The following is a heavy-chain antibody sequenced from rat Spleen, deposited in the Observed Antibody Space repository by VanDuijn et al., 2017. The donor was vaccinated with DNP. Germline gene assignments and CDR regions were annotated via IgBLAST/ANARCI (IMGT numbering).Heavy chain of an antibody. CDR1: GFSLTTYS. Sequence: QVQLKESGPGLVQPSETLSLTCTVSGFSLTTYSVSWVRQFPGKGLEWIAAISSGGSTYYNSVFKSRLSISRDTSKSQVFLKMNSLQTEDTAIYFCSRDRDSTGIRTWYFDFWGPGTMVTVSS. V-gene: IGHV2-6*01. CDR2: ISSGGST. CDR3: SRDRDSTGIRTWYFDF. D-gene: IGHD1-4*01. J-gene: IGHJ1*01.